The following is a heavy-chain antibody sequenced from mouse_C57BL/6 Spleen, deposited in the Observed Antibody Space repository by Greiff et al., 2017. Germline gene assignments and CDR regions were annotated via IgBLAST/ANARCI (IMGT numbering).Heavy chain of an antibody. V-gene: IGHV1-42*01. J-gene: IGHJ4*01. CDR2: INPSTGGT. Sequence: VQLKESGPELVKPGASVKISCKASGYSFTGYYMNWVKQSPEKSLEWIGEINPSTGGTTYNQKFKAKATLTVDKSSSTAYMQRKSLTSEDSAVYYCARSGNYYGSSYAMDYWGQGTSVTVSS. D-gene: IGHD1-1*01. CDR1: GYSFTGYY. CDR3: ARSGNYYGSSYAMDY.